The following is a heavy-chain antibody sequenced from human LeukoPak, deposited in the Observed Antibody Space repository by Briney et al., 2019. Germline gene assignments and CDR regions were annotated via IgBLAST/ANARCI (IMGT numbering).Heavy chain of an antibody. Sequence: SETLSLTCAVYGGSFSGYYWSWIRQPPGKGLEWIGEINHSGSTNYNPSLKSRVTISVDTSKNQFSLKLSSVTAADTAVYYCARRIAAAGTPYYFDYWGQGTLVTVSS. V-gene: IGHV4-34*01. D-gene: IGHD6-13*01. CDR1: GGSFSGYY. CDR3: ARRIAAAGTPYYFDY. CDR2: INHSGST. J-gene: IGHJ4*02.